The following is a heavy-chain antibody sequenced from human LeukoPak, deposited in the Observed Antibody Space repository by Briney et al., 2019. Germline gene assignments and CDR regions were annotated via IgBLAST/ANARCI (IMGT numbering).Heavy chain of an antibody. J-gene: IGHJ4*02. V-gene: IGHV4-59*01. D-gene: IGHD6-6*01. CDR1: GGSISSYY. CDR2: IYYSGST. CDR3: ARADDVEYSSSSKGGLDY. Sequence: SETLSLTCTVSGGSISSYYWSWIRQPPGKGLEWIGYIYYSGSTNYNPSLKSRVTISVDTSKNQFSLKLSSVTAADTAVYYCARADDVEYSSSSKGGLDYWGQGTLVTVSS.